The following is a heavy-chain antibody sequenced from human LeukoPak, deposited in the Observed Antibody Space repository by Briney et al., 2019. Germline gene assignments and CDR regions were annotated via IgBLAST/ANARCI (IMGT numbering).Heavy chain of an antibody. V-gene: IGHV4-30-2*01. CDR1: GGSISSGGYS. CDR3: ARGRTTVWVRVQPFDY. J-gene: IGHJ4*02. Sequence: SQTLSLTCAVSGGSISSGGYSWSWIRQPPGKGLEWIGYIYHSGSTYYNPSLKSRVTISVDRSKNQFSLKLSSVTAADTAVYYCARGRTTVWVRVQPFDYWGQGTLVTVSS. CDR2: IYHSGST. D-gene: IGHD3-10*01.